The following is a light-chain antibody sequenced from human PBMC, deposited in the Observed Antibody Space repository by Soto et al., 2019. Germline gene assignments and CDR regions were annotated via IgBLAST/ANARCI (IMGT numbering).Light chain of an antibody. V-gene: IGKV3-20*01. CDR3: QQYGSSPLT. Sequence: IVLTQSPGALSLSPGERATLSCRASQTVTTYYLAWYQQKPGQAPRLLIYTTSNRATGVPDRFSGSGSGTDFTLTINSVDPEDSAVYYCQQYGSSPLTFGGGTKVDIK. CDR2: TTS. CDR1: QTVTTYY. J-gene: IGKJ4*01.